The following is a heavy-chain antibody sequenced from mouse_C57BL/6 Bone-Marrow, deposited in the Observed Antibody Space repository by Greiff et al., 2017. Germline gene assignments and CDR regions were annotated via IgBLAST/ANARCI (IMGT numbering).Heavy chain of an antibody. CDR1: GFTFSDYA. J-gene: IGHJ2*01. V-gene: IGHV5-17*01. CDR3: ARRRWFDY. CDR2: ISSGSSTI. D-gene: IGHD1-1*02. Sequence: EVKLVESGGGLVKPGGSLKLSCAASGFTFSDYAMHWVRQAPEKGLEWVAYISSGSSTIYYADTVTGRFTITSDNAKNTLFLQLTSLRSEDTAMYYCARRRWFDYWGQGTTRTVSS.